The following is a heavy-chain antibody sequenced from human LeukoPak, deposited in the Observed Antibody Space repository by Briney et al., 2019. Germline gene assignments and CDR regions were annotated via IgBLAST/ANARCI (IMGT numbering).Heavy chain of an antibody. CDR2: ISYHGRSV. CDR1: GFTFSNYA. Sequence: GTSLRLPCAASGFTFSNYAMNWVRQAPGKGLEWVAIISYHGRSVDYADSVKGRFTMSRDNSKNTLSLQMNSLRAEDTAVYYCAKDRGYCSGGNCYNQYGMDVWGQGTTVTVSS. V-gene: IGHV3-30-3*02. J-gene: IGHJ6*02. CDR3: AKDRGYCSGGNCYNQYGMDV. D-gene: IGHD2-15*01.